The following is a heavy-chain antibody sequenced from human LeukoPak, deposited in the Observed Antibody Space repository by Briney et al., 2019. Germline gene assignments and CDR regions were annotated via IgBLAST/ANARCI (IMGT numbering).Heavy chain of an antibody. D-gene: IGHD2/OR15-2a*01. Sequence: GGSLRLSCAASGFTFSSYGMHWVRQAPGKGLEWVAVISYDGSNKYYADSVKGRFTISRDNSKNTLYLQMNSLRAEDTAVYYCAKVRFRVLSPPDYWGQGTLVTVSS. CDR2: ISYDGSNK. J-gene: IGHJ4*02. V-gene: IGHV3-30*18. CDR3: AKVRFRVLSPPDY. CDR1: GFTFSSYG.